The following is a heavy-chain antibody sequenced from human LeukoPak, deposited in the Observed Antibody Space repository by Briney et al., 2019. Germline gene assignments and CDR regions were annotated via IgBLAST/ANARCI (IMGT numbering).Heavy chain of an antibody. CDR2: ISSSSSYR. J-gene: IGHJ4*02. D-gene: IGHD2-21*01. CDR3: AREVDSFDY. CDR1: GFTFSSYE. Sequence: GGSLRLSCAASGFTFSSYEMNWVRQAPGKGLEWVSYISSSSSYRYYADSVKGRFTISRDNAKNSLYLQMNSLRAEDTALYYCAREVDSFDYWGQGTLVTVSS. V-gene: IGHV3-21*05.